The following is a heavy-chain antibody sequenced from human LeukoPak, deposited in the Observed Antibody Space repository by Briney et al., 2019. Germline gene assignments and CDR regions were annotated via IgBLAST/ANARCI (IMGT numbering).Heavy chain of an antibody. V-gene: IGHV3-23*01. CDR2: ISATGGAI. CDR3: AKRAPLERGYTYGGVFDY. J-gene: IGHJ4*02. Sequence: QPGGSLRLSCAASGFTFNTFAMSWVRQAPGKGLEWVSAISATGGAIYYVDSVKGRFTISRDDSQKTLYLQMNSLRVKDTAIYYCAKRAPLERGYTYGGVFDYWGQGSLVTVSS. CDR1: GFTFNTFA. D-gene: IGHD5-18*01.